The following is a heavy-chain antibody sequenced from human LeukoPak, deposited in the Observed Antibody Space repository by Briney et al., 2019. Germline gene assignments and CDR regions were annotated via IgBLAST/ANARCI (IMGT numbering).Heavy chain of an antibody. D-gene: IGHD3-10*01. CDR3: ARDRMVYTY. CDR2: IGSTGTTK. CDR1: GFTFSNYR. J-gene: IGHJ4*02. Sequence: GESLRLSCAASGFTFSNYRMNWVRQAPGKGLEWVAYIGSTGTTKYYADSVKGRFTISRDIAKNSLYLQMSSLRDEDTSVYYCARDRMVYTYWGQGTLVTVSS. V-gene: IGHV3-48*02.